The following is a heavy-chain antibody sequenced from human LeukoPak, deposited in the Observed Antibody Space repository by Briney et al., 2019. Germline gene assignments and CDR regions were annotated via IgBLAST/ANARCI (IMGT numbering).Heavy chain of an antibody. CDR1: GYTFTGYY. Sequence: ASVKVSCKASGYTFTGYYMHWVRQAPGQGLEWMGRINPNSGGTNYAQKFQGGVTMTRDTSISTAYMELSRLRSDDTAVYYCARVSYYDSLDYWGQGTLVTVSS. CDR3: ARVSYYDSLDY. V-gene: IGHV1-2*06. J-gene: IGHJ4*02. CDR2: INPNSGGT. D-gene: IGHD3-22*01.